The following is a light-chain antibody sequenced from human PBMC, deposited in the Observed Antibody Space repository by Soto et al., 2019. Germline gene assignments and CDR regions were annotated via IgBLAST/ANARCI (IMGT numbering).Light chain of an antibody. CDR2: TND. CDR1: SSNIGRNT. Sequence: QYVLTQPPSASGTPVQRVIISCSGGSSNIGRNTVNWYQHLPGTAPRLLIYTNDQRPSGVPDRFSRSKSGTSASLAISGLPSEDEADYYCAAWDDTSSFVFGTGTKLTVL. J-gene: IGLJ1*01. V-gene: IGLV1-44*01. CDR3: AAWDDTSSFV.